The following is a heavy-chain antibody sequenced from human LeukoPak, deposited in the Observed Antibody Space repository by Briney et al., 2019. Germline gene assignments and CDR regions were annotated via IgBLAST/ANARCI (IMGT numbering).Heavy chain of an antibody. Sequence: GGSLRLSCAASGFTVSSNYMSWVRQAPGKGLEWVSVIYSGGSTYYADSVKGRFTISRDNSKYTLYLQMNSLRAEDTAVYYWAKAHKGYCSGGSCYSGYWGQGTLVTVSS. CDR1: GFTVSSNY. CDR2: IYSGGST. D-gene: IGHD2-15*01. CDR3: AKAHKGYCSGGSCYSGY. J-gene: IGHJ4*02. V-gene: IGHV3-53*01.